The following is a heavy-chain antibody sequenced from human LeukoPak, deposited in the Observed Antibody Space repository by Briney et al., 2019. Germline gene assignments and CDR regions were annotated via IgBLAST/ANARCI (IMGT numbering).Heavy chain of an antibody. CDR2: IWYDGSNK. CDR3: ARATMVRGVDY. CDR1: GFTFSSYG. J-gene: IGHJ4*02. D-gene: IGHD3-10*01. Sequence: GGSLRLSCAASGFTFSSYGMLWVREAPGKGLEWVVVIWYDGSNKYYADSVKGRFTISRDNSKNTLYLQMNSLRAEDTAVYYCARATMVRGVDYWGQGTLVTVSS. V-gene: IGHV3-33*01.